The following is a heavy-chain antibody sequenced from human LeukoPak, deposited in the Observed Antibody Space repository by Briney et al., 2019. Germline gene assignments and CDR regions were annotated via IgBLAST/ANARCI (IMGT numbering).Heavy chain of an antibody. CDR2: IIPIFGTA. V-gene: IGHV1-69*05. D-gene: IGHD2-2*01. CDR3: AGQDIVVVPAAFDY. Sequence: SVKVSYKASGGTFTSYAISWVRQAPGQGLEWMGRIIPIFGTANYAQKFQVRVTITTDESTSTAYMELSNLRSEDTAVYYCAGQDIVVVPAAFDYWGQGTLVTVSS. CDR1: GGTFTSYA. J-gene: IGHJ4*02.